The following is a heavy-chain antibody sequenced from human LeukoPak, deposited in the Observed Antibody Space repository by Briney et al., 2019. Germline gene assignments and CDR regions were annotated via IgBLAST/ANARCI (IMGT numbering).Heavy chain of an antibody. CDR2: ISSSSSTI. CDR1: GFTFSTYS. CDR3: ARGHVSR. V-gene: IGHV3-48*04. J-gene: IGHJ4*02. Sequence: GGSLRLSCAASGFTFSTYSMNWVRQAPGKGLEWVSYISSSSSTIYYADSVKGRFTISRDNAKSSLYLQMNSLRAEDAAVYYCARGHVSRWGQGTLVTVSS.